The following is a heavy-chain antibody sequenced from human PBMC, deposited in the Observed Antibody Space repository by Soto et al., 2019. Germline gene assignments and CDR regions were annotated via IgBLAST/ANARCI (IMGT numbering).Heavy chain of an antibody. CDR3: ARAPEPAYCSGGSCYSHEDPRRRGEVVWFDP. Sequence: ASVKVSCKASGYTFTSCYMHWVRQAPGQGLEWMGIINPSGGSTSYAQKFQGRVTMTRDTSTSTVYMELSSLRSEDTAVYYCARAPEPAYCSGGSCYSHEDPRRRGEVVWFDPWGQGTLVTVSS. CDR2: INPSGGST. J-gene: IGHJ5*02. D-gene: IGHD2-15*01. CDR1: GYTFTSCY. V-gene: IGHV1-46*01.